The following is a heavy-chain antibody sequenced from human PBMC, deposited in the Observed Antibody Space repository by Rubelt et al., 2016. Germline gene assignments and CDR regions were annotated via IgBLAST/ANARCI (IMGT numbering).Heavy chain of an antibody. Sequence: EVQLVESGGGLVQPGGSLRLSCAASGFTFSSYGMHWVRQAPGKGLEWVGFIRSKAYGVTTEYAASVKGRFTISRDDSKSIAYLQMNSLKTEDTAVYFCTTVGDWGQGTLVTVSS. CDR2: IRSKAYGVTT. CDR1: GFTFSSYG. J-gene: IGHJ4*02. CDR3: TTVGD. V-gene: IGHV3-49*04.